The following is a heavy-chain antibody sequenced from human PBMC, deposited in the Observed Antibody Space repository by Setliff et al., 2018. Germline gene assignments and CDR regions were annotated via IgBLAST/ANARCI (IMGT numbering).Heavy chain of an antibody. J-gene: IGHJ5*02. D-gene: IGHD1-26*01. Sequence: SETLSLTCTVSGGFIRDYYWNWIRQSPGKGLEWIGYIYYRGTTNYNSSLKRRVTISIDMSKNQFSLKLSSATAADTAVYFCAAVGIDAGGGWFDPWGHGIPVTV. V-gene: IGHV4-59*01. CDR2: IYYRGTT. CDR3: AAVGIDAGGGWFDP. CDR1: GGFIRDYY.